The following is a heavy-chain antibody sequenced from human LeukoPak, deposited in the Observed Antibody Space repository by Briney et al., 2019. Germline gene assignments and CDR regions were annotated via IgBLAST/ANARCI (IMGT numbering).Heavy chain of an antibody. V-gene: IGHV3-23*01. J-gene: IGHJ4*02. CDR1: GFTFSSYA. CDR3: AKSGTRIAVAVGGFFDN. Sequence: GGSLRLSCAAFGFTFSSYAMSWVRQAPGKGLEWVSAISVSGGSTYYADSVKGRFTISRDNSKNPLYLQMNSLRAEDTVVYYCAKSGTRIAVAVGGFFDNWGQGTLVTLSS. D-gene: IGHD6-19*01. CDR2: ISVSGGST.